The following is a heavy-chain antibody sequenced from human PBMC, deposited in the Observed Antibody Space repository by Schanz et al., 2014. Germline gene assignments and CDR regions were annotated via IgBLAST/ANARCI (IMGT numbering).Heavy chain of an antibody. D-gene: IGHD4-17*01. V-gene: IGHV4-4*07. CDR1: GGSISSFY. CDR3: ARDRGMTTSDYYYGMDV. J-gene: IGHJ6*02. Sequence: QVQLQESGPGLVKSSETLSLTCTVSGGSISSFYWGWIRQPAGEGLEWIGRIYTSGSTNYNPSLKSRVPRPLDTSKNHSSLSRASVTAADTAVYYCARDRGMTTSDYYYGMDVWGQGTTVTVSS. CDR2: IYTSGST.